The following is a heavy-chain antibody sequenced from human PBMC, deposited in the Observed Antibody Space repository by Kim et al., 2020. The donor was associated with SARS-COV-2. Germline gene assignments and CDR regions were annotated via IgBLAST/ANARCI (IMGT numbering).Heavy chain of an antibody. Sequence: GTPYLADTVKSRFNISRDNSKNTVFRQMNSLRADDTSVYYCAKVDISGYSWGQGTLVTVSS. CDR3: AKVDISGYS. CDR2: GTP. D-gene: IGHD6-19*01. J-gene: IGHJ4*02. V-gene: IGHV3-23*01.